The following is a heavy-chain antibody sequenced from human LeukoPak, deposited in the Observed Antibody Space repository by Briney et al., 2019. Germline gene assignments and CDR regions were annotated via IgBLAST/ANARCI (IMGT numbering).Heavy chain of an antibody. V-gene: IGHV3-23*01. J-gene: IGHJ6*03. CDR3: AKAGRAHYYYYYMDV. Sequence: GGSLRLSCAASGFTVSSNYMSWVRQAPGKGLEWVSAISGSGGSTYYADSVKGRFTISRDNSKNTLYLQMNSLRAEDTAVYYCAKAGRAHYYYYYMDVWGKGTTVTVPS. D-gene: IGHD1-14*01. CDR2: ISGSGGST. CDR1: GFTVSSNY.